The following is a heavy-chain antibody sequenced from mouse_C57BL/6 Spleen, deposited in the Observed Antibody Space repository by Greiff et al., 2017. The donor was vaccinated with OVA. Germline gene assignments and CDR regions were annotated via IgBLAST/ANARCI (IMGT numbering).Heavy chain of an antibody. CDR2: IDPSDSYT. J-gene: IGHJ2*01. Sequence: QVQLQQPGAELVMPGASVKLSCKASGYTFTSYWMHWVKQRPGQGLEWIGEIDPSDSYTNYNQKFKGKSTLTVDKSSSTAYMQLSSLTSEDSAVYYCARSIDYGAKAPLSQSPQ. V-gene: IGHV1-69*01. CDR1: GYTFTSYW. CDR3: ARSIDY.